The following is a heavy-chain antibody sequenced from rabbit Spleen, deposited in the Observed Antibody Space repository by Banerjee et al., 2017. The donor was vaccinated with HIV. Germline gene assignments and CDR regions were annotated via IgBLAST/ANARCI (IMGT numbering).Heavy chain of an antibody. V-gene: IGHV1S69*01. Sequence: QSVEESGGRLVTPGTPLTLTCTVSGIDLRSYDMSWVRQAPGKGLEWIGMINRASNTYYANWAKGRFTISKTSSTTVTLQMTSLTAADTATYFCVRDQARMLDLWGQGTLVTVS. J-gene: IGHJ4*01. CDR1: GIDLRSYD. CDR3: VRDQARMLDL. CDR2: INRASNT.